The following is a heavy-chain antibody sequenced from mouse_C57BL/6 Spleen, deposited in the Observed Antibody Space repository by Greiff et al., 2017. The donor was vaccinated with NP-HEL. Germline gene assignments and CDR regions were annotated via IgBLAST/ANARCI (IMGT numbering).Heavy chain of an antibody. CDR2: IDLENGDT. J-gene: IGHJ2*01. V-gene: IGHV14-4*01. Sequence: VQLQQSGAELVRPGASVKLSCTASGFNIKDDYMHWVKQRPEQGLEWIGWIDLENGDTEYASKFQGKATITADTSSNTAYLQLSSLTSEDTAVYYCTRITTVVRYYFDYWGQGTTLTVSS. D-gene: IGHD1-1*01. CDR3: TRITTVVRYYFDY. CDR1: GFNIKDDY.